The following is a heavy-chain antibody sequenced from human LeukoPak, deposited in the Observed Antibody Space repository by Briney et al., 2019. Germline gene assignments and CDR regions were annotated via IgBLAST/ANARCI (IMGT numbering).Heavy chain of an antibody. J-gene: IGHJ4*02. CDR2: INHSGNT. Sequence: SETLSLTCAVYGGSFSGYYWSWIRQPPGKGLGWIGEINHSGNTNYNPSLKSRVTIAVDTSKNQFSLKLRSATAADTAMYYCARGIYGDYYFDHWGQGTLVTVSS. CDR3: ARGIYGDYYFDH. CDR1: GGSFSGYY. V-gene: IGHV4-34*01. D-gene: IGHD4-17*01.